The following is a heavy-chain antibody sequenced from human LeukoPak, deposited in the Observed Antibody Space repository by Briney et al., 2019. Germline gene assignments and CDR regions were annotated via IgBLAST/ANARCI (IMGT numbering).Heavy chain of an antibody. CDR3: AKGVVTIFGVVIIEGWAYFDY. CDR1: GFTFDDCA. CDR2: ISGDGGST. D-gene: IGHD3-3*01. V-gene: IGHV3-43*02. Sequence: PGGSLRLSCAASGFTFDDCAMHWVRQAPGKGLEWVSLISGDGGSTYYADSVKGRFTISRDNSKNSLYLQMNSLRTEDTALYYCAKGVVTIFGVVIIEGWAYFDYWGQGTLV. J-gene: IGHJ4*02.